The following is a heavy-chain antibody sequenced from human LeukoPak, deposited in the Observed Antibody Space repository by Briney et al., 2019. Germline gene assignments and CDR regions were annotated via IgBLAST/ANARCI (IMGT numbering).Heavy chain of an antibody. CDR1: GGSISSSNW. CDR2: IYHSGIT. Sequence: PSETLSLTCAVSGGSISSSNWWTWVRQPPGKGLEWIGEIYHSGITNYNPSLKSRVTISLDTSKNQFSLKLSSVTAADTAVYYCARDAYTYGYWFDPWGQGTLVTVSS. J-gene: IGHJ5*02. V-gene: IGHV4-4*02. D-gene: IGHD5-18*01. CDR3: ARDAYTYGYWFDP.